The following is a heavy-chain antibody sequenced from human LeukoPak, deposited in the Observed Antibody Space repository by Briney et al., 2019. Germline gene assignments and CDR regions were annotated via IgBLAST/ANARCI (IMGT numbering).Heavy chain of an antibody. CDR3: ARDDYDSSGYPYGMDV. V-gene: IGHV1-18*01. J-gene: IGHJ6*02. CDR2: ISAYNGNT. CDR1: GYTFTSYG. D-gene: IGHD3-22*01. Sequence: ASVKVSCKASGYTFTSYGISWVRQAPGQGLEWMGWISAYNGNTNYAQKLQGRVTMTTDTSTSTAYMELSSLRSEDTAVYYCARDDYDSSGYPYGMDVWGQGTTVTVSS.